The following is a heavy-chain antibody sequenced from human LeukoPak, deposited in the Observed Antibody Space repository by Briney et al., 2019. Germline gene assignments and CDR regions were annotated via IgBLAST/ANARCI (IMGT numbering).Heavy chain of an antibody. CDR2: INHSGST. Sequence: SETLSLTCTVSGGSISSYYWSWIRQPPGKGLEWIGEINHSGSTNYNPSLKSRVTISVDTSKNQFSLKLSSVTAADTAVYYCARTSSWYQGNYFDYWGQGTLVTVSS. CDR1: GGSISSYY. J-gene: IGHJ4*02. V-gene: IGHV4-34*01. D-gene: IGHD6-13*01. CDR3: ARTSSWYQGNYFDY.